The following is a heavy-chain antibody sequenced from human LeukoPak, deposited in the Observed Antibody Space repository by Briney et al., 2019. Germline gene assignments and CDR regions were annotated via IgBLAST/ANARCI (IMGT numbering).Heavy chain of an antibody. CDR1: GGSFSGYY. CDR3: ARQGGDEVFDY. D-gene: IGHD2-21*01. J-gene: IGHJ4*02. CDR2: ITHNGTA. V-gene: IGHV4-34*01. Sequence: SSETLSLTCGVSGGSFSGYYCNWIRQAPGKGLEWIGEITHNGTATSNPSLKSRVTLSLDTSRSRFSLKLNSATAADTAVYYCARQGGDEVFDYWGQGTLVTVSS.